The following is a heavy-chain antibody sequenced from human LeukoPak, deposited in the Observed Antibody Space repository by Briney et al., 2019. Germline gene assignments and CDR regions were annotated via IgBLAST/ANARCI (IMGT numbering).Heavy chain of an antibody. CDR3: AKDSDIVVVLVDY. CDR1: GFTFSSYA. Sequence: PGGSLRLSCAASGFTFSSYAMSWIRQAPGKGLEWVSAISGSGGSTYYADSVKGRLTISRDNSKNTLYLQMNSLRAEDTAVYYCAKDSDIVVVLVDYWGQGTLVTVSS. J-gene: IGHJ4*02. D-gene: IGHD2-2*01. CDR2: ISGSGGST. V-gene: IGHV3-23*01.